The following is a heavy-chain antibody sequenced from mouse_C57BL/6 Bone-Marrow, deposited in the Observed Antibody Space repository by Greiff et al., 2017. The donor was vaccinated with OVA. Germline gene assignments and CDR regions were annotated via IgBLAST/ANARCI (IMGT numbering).Heavy chain of an antibody. V-gene: IGHV1-85*01. CDR2: IYPRDGST. CDR1: GYTFTSYD. CDR3: ARSSYSKGFAY. D-gene: IGHD2-5*01. J-gene: IGHJ3*01. Sequence: QVQLKESGPELVKPGASVKLSCKASGYTFTSYDINWVKQRPGQGLEWIGWIYPRDGSTKYNEKFKGKATLTVDTSSSTAYMELHSLTSEDSAVYFCARSSYSKGFAYWGQGTLVTVSA.